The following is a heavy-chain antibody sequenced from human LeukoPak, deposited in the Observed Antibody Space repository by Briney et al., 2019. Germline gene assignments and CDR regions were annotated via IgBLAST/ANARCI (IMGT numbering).Heavy chain of an antibody. CDR3: ARGDRVGVTTGHFDY. Sequence: GGSLRLSCAASGFTFSSYAMHWVRQAPGKGLEWVAVISYDGSNKYYADSVKGRFTISRDNSKNTLYLQMNSLRAEDTAVYYCARGDRVGVTTGHFDYWGQGTLVTVSS. J-gene: IGHJ4*02. CDR1: GFTFSSYA. V-gene: IGHV3-30*04. D-gene: IGHD1-26*01. CDR2: ISYDGSNK.